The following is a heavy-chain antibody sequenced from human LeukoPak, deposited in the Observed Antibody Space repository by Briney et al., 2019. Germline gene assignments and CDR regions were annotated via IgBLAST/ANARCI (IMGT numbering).Heavy chain of an antibody. V-gene: IGHV4-59*08. CDR2: IYYSWST. CDR1: GGSISGYY. CDR3: ARQGGAGFFDY. D-gene: IGHD4/OR15-4a*01. J-gene: IGHJ4*02. Sequence: PSETLSLTCTVSGGSISGYYWTWIRQPPGKELEWIGCIYYSWSTKYNPSLKSRVTMSVDTSKSQFSLKLSSVAAADTAVYYCARQGGAGFFDYWGQGTLVTVSS.